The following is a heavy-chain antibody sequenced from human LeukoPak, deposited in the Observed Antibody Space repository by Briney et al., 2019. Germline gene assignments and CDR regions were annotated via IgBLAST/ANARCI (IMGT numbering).Heavy chain of an antibody. CDR1: GFTFSSYA. J-gene: IGHJ4*02. D-gene: IGHD4-11*01. CDR3: AKLDDYSNHFDY. CDR2: ISGSGGST. V-gene: IGHV3-23*01. Sequence: SGGSLRLSCAASGFTFSSYAMSWVRQAPGKGLEWVSAISGSGGSTYYADSVKGRFTISRDNSKNTLYLQMNSLRAEDTAVYYCAKLDDYSNHFDYWGQGTLVTVSS.